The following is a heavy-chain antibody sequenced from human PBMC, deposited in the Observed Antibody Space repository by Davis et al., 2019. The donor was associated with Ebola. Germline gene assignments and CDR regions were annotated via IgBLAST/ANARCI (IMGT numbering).Heavy chain of an antibody. CDR2: INHSGST. J-gene: IGHJ4*02. CDR3: ARLPITGVSGRGFFEY. CDR1: GFTFSDYY. D-gene: IGHD3-16*01. Sequence: ESLKISCAASGFTFSDYYMSWIRQPPGKGLEWIGEINHSGSTNYNPSLKSRVTISVDTSKNQFSLRLSSVTAADTAMYYCARLPITGVSGRGFFEYWGQGTLVTVSS. V-gene: IGHV4-34*08.